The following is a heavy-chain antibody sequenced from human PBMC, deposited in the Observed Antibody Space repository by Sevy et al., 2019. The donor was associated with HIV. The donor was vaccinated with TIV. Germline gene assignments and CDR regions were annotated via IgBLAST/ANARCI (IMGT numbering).Heavy chain of an antibody. J-gene: IGHJ4*02. CDR1: EFIFSDYA. D-gene: IGHD5-18*01. CDR2: MKQDGSEK. V-gene: IGHV3-7*01. CDR3: VREGLGGFSYSLDC. Sequence: GGSLRLSCVASEFIFSDYAMNWVRQAPGKGLEWVATMKQDGSEKYYVDSVKGRFTISRDNAKHSLYLQMNSLRAEDTAVYYCVREGLGGFSYSLDCWGQGTLVTVSS.